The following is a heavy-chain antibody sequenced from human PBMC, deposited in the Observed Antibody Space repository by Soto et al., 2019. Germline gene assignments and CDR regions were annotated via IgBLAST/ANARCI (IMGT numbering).Heavy chain of an antibody. V-gene: IGHV3-74*01. Sequence: EVQLVESGGTLVQPGGSLRLSCAASGFTFNTYWMHWVRQAPGKGLVWVSRINSDATKTTYADSVKGRFTISRDNAKNTVYLQMNSLRAEDTAVYYCATVATNSYNWVDPWGQGTLGTVSS. J-gene: IGHJ5*02. CDR2: INSDATKT. D-gene: IGHD5-12*01. CDR1: GFTFNTYW. CDR3: ATVATNSYNWVDP.